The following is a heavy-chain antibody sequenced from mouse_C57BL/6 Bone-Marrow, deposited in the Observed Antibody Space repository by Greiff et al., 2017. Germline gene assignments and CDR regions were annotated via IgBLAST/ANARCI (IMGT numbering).Heavy chain of an antibody. CDR1: GYTFTSYW. V-gene: IGHV1-64*01. CDR3: AREGSLLWLRWYFDV. CDR2: IHPNSGST. Sequence: QVQLKQPGAELVKPGASVKLSCKASGYTFTSYWMHWVKQRPGQGLEWIGMIHPNSGSTNYNEKFKSKATLTVDKSSSTAYMQLSSLTSEDSAVYYCAREGSLLWLRWYFDVWGTGTTVTVSS. D-gene: IGHD2-9*01. J-gene: IGHJ1*03.